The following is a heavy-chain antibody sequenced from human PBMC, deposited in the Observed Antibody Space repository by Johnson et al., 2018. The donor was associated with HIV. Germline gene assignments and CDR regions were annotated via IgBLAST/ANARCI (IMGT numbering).Heavy chain of an antibody. CDR1: GFIVSSNY. CDR3: ASSRDGYKGDNAFDI. V-gene: IGHV3-53*01. D-gene: IGHD5-24*01. J-gene: IGHJ3*02. CDR2: VYSDGIT. Sequence: VQLVESGGGVVQPGGTLRLSCAASGFIVSSNYMSWVRQAPGKGLEWVSVVYSDGITFYADSVKGRFTISRDKFKNTLYLQMNSLRAEDTALYYCASSRDGYKGDNAFDIWGQGTMVTVSS.